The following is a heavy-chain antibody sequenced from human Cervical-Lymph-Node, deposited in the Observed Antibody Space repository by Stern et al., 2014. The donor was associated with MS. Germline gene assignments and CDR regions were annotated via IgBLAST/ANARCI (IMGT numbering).Heavy chain of an antibody. CDR2: IYPRDSDI. CDR3: ARRMPPDY. D-gene: IGHD2-2*01. Sequence: QLVQSGAEVRKPGESLKISCKASGYTFTDYWIGWVRQMPGKGLEWMGIIYPRDSDITYSPSFQGQVTISAAKSISTAYLQWSSLRASDTAIYYCARRMPPDYWGQGTLVTVSS. J-gene: IGHJ4*02. V-gene: IGHV5-51*03. CDR1: GYTFTDYW.